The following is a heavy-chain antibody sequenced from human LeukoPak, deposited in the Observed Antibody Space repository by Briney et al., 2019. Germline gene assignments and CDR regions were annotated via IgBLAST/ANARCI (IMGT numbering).Heavy chain of an antibody. Sequence: ASVKVSCQASGYTFTGYYMHWVRQAPGQGLEWMGWINPNSGGTNYAQKFQGRVTMTRDTSISTAYMELSRLRSDDTAVYYCARAVAAAGPTFDYWGQGTLVTVSS. J-gene: IGHJ4*02. V-gene: IGHV1-2*02. CDR2: INPNSGGT. CDR1: GYTFTGYY. D-gene: IGHD6-13*01. CDR3: ARAVAAAGPTFDY.